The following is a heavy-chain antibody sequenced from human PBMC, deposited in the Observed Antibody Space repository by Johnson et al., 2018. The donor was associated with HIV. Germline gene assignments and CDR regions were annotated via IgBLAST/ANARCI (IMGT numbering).Heavy chain of an antibody. D-gene: IGHD6-13*01. CDR2: ISYDGSNK. CDR3: ARLAAAGTNDAFDI. Sequence: QVQLVESGGGVVQPGRSLRLSCAASGFTFSSYAMHWVRQAPGKGLEWVAVISYDGSNKYYADSVKGRFTISRDNSKNTLYLQMNSLRAEDTAVYYCARLAAAGTNDAFDIWGQGTMVTVSS. J-gene: IGHJ3*02. CDR1: GFTFSSYA. V-gene: IGHV3-30-3*01.